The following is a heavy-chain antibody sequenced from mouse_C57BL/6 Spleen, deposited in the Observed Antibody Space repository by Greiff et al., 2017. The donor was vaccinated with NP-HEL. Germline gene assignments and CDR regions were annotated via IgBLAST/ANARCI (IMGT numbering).Heavy chain of an antibody. V-gene: IGHV5-9-1*02. J-gene: IGHJ4*01. CDR1: GFTFSSYA. D-gene: IGHD3-2*02. Sequence: DVMLVESGEGLVKPGGSLKLSCAASGFTFSSYAMSWVRQTPEKRLEWVAYISSGGDYIYYADTVKGRFTISRDNARNTLYLQMSSLKSEDTAMYYCTRVTAQVHYYAMDYWGQGTSVTVSS. CDR2: ISSGGDYI. CDR3: TRVTAQVHYYAMDY.